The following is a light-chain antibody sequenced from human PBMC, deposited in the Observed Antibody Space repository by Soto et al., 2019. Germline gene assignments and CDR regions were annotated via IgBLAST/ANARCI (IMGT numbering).Light chain of an antibody. J-gene: IGLJ1*01. Sequence: QSVQTQPTSVCWSPGHLITIACTGNHNDIGTYDYVSWYQQHPGRAPRLLIHGVTTRPSGISGRFSASKSGLTASLTISGLQPEEEADYYCSSFTSNSIYVFGPGTRSPS. V-gene: IGLV2-14*03. CDR2: GVT. CDR3: SSFTSNSIYV. CDR1: HNDIGTYDY.